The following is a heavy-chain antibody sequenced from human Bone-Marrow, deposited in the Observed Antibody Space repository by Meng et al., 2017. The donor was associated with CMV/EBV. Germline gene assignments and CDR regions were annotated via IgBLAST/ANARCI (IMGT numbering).Heavy chain of an antibody. Sequence: ESLKISCAASGFTFSNYWMHWVRQAPEKGLVWVSRIFIDGSSTSYADSVKGRFTISRDNAKNTLFLQMNSLRAEDTAMYYCARSCSSTSCYSPFDIWGQGTMVTVSS. D-gene: IGHD2-2*01. CDR2: IFIDGSST. J-gene: IGHJ3*02. CDR3: ARSCSSTSCYSPFDI. CDR1: GFTFSNYW. V-gene: IGHV3-74*01.